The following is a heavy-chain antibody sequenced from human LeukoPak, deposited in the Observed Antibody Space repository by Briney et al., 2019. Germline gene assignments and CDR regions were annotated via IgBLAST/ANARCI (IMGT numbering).Heavy chain of an antibody. CDR2: IFPSGGEI. CDR1: GFTFRTFA. D-gene: IGHD3-9*01. Sequence: GGSVRLLCAASGFTFRTFAMIWVRQPPGKGLEWVSSIFPSGGEIHYADSVRGRFTISRDNSKSTLSRQMNSLRAEDTAVYYCARDHDWDYMDVWGKGTTVTVSS. CDR3: ARDHDWDYMDV. J-gene: IGHJ6*03. V-gene: IGHV3-23*01.